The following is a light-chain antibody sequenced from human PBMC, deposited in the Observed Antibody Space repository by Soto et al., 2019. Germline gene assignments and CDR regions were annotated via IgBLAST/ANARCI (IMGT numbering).Light chain of an antibody. CDR3: NSYADSDNWV. V-gene: IGLV2-8*01. J-gene: IGLJ3*02. CDR2: EVT. CDR1: SSDVGGYNY. Sequence: QSALTQPPSASGSPGQSVTISCTGTSSDVGGYNYVSWYQHHPVKAPKLMIYEVTKRPSGVPDRFSGSKSGNTASLTVSGLQAEDEADYYCNSYADSDNWVFGGGTKLTVL.